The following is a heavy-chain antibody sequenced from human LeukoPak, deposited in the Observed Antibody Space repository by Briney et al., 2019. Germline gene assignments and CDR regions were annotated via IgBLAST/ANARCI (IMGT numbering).Heavy chain of an antibody. Sequence: GGSLRLSCAASGYTFSSYAMSWVRQAPGRGREGGLRINTDGSSTSYADSVMGRFTISRDNAKNTLYLQMNSLRAEDTAVYYCARDSSGSYPHYCYYYRDVWRKETRLTVSS. CDR3: ARDSSGSYPHYCYYYRDV. CDR2: INTDGSST. V-gene: IGHV3-74*01. J-gene: IGHJ6*03. D-gene: IGHD1-26*01. CDR1: GYTFSSYA.